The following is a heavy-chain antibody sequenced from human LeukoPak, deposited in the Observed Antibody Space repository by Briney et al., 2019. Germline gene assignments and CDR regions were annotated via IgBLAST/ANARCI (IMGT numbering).Heavy chain of an antibody. D-gene: IGHD2-2*02. V-gene: IGHV3-43D*03. Sequence: GGSLRLSCAASGFTFDDYAMHWVRQAPGKGLEWVSLISWDGGSTYYADSVKGRFTISRDNSKNSLYLQMNSLRAEDTALYYCAKDTKYCSSTSCYTGDAFDIWGQGTMVTVSS. J-gene: IGHJ3*02. CDR1: GFTFDDYA. CDR3: AKDTKYCSSTSCYTGDAFDI. CDR2: ISWDGGST.